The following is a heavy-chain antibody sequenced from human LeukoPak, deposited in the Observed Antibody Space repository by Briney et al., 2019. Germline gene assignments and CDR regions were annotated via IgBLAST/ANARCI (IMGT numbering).Heavy chain of an antibody. CDR1: GFTFSSYA. CDR2: IRYDGSNK. V-gene: IGHV3-30*02. D-gene: IGHD5-18*01. J-gene: IGHJ4*02. Sequence: GGSLRLSCAASGFTFSSYAMHWVRQAPGKGLEWVAFIRYDGSNKYYADSVKGRFTISRDNAKNSLYLQMNSPRAEDTAVYYCARGFYSSFDYWGQGTLVTVSS. CDR3: ARGFYSSFDY.